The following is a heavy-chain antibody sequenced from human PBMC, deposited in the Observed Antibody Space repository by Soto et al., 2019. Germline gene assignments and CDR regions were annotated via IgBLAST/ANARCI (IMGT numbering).Heavy chain of an antibody. V-gene: IGHV3-33*01. Sequence: QVQLVGSGGGVVQPGRSLRLSCAASGFAFHRYGIHWVRQAPGKGLGWVADIWYDGTTKYYADSVKGRFTVSRDDSENTVYLQMDSLRAGDTAVYYCARDGSGGDWRFFDYWGQGTRVTVSS. CDR2: IWYDGTTK. CDR1: GFAFHRYG. J-gene: IGHJ4*02. D-gene: IGHD3-10*01. CDR3: ARDGSGGDWRFFDY.